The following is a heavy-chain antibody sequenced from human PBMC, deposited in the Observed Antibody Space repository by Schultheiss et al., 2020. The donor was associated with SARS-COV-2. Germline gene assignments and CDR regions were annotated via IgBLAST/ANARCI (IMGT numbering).Heavy chain of an antibody. Sequence: SETLSLTCAVYGGSFSGYYWSWIRQPPGKGLEWIGEINHSGSTNYNPSLKSRVTISVDTSKNQFSLKLSSVTAADTAVFYSARVAGILKYHYYGMDVWGQGTTVTVSS. CDR2: INHSGST. V-gene: IGHV4-34*01. J-gene: IGHJ6*02. CDR1: GGSFSGYY. D-gene: IGHD6-19*01. CDR3: ARVAGILKYHYYGMDV.